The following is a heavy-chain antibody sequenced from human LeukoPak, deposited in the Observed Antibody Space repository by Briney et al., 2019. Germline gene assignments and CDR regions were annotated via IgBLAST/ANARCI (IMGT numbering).Heavy chain of an antibody. CDR2: ISGYGGST. D-gene: IGHD3-10*01. V-gene: IGHV3-23*01. J-gene: IGHJ4*02. Sequence: GGSLRLSCAASGFTFSSYAMSWVRQAPGKGLEWVSAISGYGGSTYYADSVKGRFTISRDNSKNTLYLQMNSLRAEDTAVYYCANFYGSGSYPLLDYWGQGTLVTVSS. CDR3: ANFYGSGSYPLLDY. CDR1: GFTFSSYA.